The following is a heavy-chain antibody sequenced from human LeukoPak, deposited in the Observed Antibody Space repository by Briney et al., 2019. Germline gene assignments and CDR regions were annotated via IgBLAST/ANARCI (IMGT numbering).Heavy chain of an antibody. CDR3: ARDRFFDWNDSDAFDI. J-gene: IGHJ3*02. CDR1: GGSISSYY. CDR2: IYYSGST. Sequence: SETLSLTCTVSGGSISSYYWSWIRQPPGKGLEWLGYIYYSGSTNYNPSLKSRVTISVDTSKNQFSLKLSSVTAADTAVYYCARDRFFDWNDSDAFDIWGQGTMVTVSS. V-gene: IGHV4-59*01. D-gene: IGHD1-1*01.